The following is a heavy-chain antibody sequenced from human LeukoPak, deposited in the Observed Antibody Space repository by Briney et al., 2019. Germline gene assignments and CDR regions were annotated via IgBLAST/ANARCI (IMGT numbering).Heavy chain of an antibody. V-gene: IGHV3-23*01. D-gene: IGHD2-2*01. Sequence: GGSLRLSCAASGFTFSSYAMSWVRQAPGKGLEWVSAISGSGGSTYYADSVKGRFTISRDNSKNTLYLQMNSLRAEDTAVYYCAREVVPGYYYYMDVWGKGTTVTVSS. CDR1: GFTFSSYA. J-gene: IGHJ6*03. CDR2: ISGSGGST. CDR3: AREVVPGYYYYMDV.